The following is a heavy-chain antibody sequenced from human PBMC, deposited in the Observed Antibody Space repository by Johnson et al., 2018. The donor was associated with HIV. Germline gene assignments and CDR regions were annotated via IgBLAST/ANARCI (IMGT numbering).Heavy chain of an antibody. D-gene: IGHD2-8*02. CDR3: ARDVIVLVVYAKVGAFDI. CDR1: GFTFSSYA. CDR2: ISYDGSNK. Sequence: QMLLVESGGGVVQPGRSLRLSCAASGFTFSSYAMHWVRQAPGKGLEWVAVISYDGSNKYYADSVKGRFTIPRDNSKNSLYLQMNSLRAEDTALYYCARDVIVLVVYAKVGAFDIWGQGTMVTVSS. J-gene: IGHJ3*02. V-gene: IGHV3-30*04.